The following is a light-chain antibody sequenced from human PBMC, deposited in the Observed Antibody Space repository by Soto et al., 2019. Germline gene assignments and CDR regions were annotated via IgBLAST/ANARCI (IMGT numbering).Light chain of an antibody. CDR1: QSISSW. CDR3: QQYKSFSLA. V-gene: IGKV1-5*03. CDR2: KTS. J-gene: IGKJ4*01. Sequence: DIPMTQSPSTLTASVGDRVTITCRASQSISSWLAWYQQKPGKAPKLLIYKTSNLESGVPSRFSGSGSGTEFSLTISSLQPDDFETYYCQQYKSFSLAFGGGTRVEVK.